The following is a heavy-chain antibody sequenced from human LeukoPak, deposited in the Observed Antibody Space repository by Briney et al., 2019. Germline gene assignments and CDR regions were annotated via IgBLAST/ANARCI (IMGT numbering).Heavy chain of an antibody. CDR3: AREGTPRYSSGWYDLS. CDR1: GYTFPSYF. CDR2: INPTGGST. Sequence: GSVKVSCKASGYTFPSYFMHWVRQAPGQGLEWMGIINPTGGSTTYAQKFQGRVTMTRDTSTSTVYMELSSLRSDDTAVYYCAREGTPRYSSGWYDLSWGQGTLVTVSS. V-gene: IGHV1-46*01. J-gene: IGHJ4*02. D-gene: IGHD6-19*01.